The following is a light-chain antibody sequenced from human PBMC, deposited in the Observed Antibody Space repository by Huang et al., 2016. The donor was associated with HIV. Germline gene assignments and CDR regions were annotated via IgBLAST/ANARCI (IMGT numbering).Light chain of an antibody. V-gene: IGKV3-15*01. Sequence: EIVMTQSPATLSVSPGERATLSCRASQTVRRNLAWYQQKPGQAPRLLIYAASTRATDIPARFSGSGSGTEFTLTISSLQSEDFAVYYCQHYRVWPPVYTFGQGTKLEIK. CDR3: QHYRVWPPVYT. J-gene: IGKJ2*01. CDR2: AAS. CDR1: QTVRRN.